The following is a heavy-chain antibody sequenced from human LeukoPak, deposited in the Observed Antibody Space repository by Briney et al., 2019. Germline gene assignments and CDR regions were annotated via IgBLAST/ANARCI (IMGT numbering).Heavy chain of an antibody. CDR2: MTSGGGT. CDR1: GFTFSSYA. V-gene: IGHV3-23*01. Sequence: GESLRLSCAASGFTFSSYAMTWVRQAPGKGLEWVSAMTSGGGTYYADSVKGRFTISRDNSKNTVYLQMNSLRAEDTAVYYCAKDLTRSSGGFDYWGQGTLVTVSS. D-gene: IGHD6-6*01. J-gene: IGHJ4*02. CDR3: AKDLTRSSGGFDY.